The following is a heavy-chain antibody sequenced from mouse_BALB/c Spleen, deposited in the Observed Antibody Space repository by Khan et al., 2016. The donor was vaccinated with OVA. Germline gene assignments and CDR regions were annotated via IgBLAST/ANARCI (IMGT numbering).Heavy chain of an antibody. J-gene: IGHJ4*01. D-gene: IGHD1-1*01. CDR2: IFPGTGTT. CDR1: GYTFTSYW. CDR3: ARGSYRDAMDY. V-gene: IGHV1S132*01. Sequence: VQLQESGAELVKPGASVKLSCKTSGYTFTSYWIQWVKQRPGQGLGWIGEIFPGTGTTYYNEKFKGKATLTIDHSSSPAYMQRSRLTSEDSAVYFCARGSYRDAMDYWGQGTSVTVSS.